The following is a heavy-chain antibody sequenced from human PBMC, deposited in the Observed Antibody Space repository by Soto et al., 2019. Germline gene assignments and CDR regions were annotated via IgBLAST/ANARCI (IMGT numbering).Heavy chain of an antibody. Sequence: SETLSLTCPVSGFSISSYYWSWIRQPPGKGLEWIGYIYYSGSTNYNPSLKSRVTISVDTSKNQFSLKLSSVTAADTAVYYCARDAYSSSWSRSGGMDVWGQGTTVTVSS. J-gene: IGHJ6*02. V-gene: IGHV4-59*01. CDR3: ARDAYSSSWSRSGGMDV. CDR2: IYYSGST. D-gene: IGHD6-13*01. CDR1: GFSISSYY.